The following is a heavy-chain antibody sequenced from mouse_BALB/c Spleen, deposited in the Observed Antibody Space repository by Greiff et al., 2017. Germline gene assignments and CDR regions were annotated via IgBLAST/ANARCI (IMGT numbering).Heavy chain of an antibody. V-gene: IGHV5-4*02. D-gene: IGHD2-1*01. J-gene: IGHJ4*01. CDR3: ARRRGNYDAMDY. Sequence: EVKVEESGGGLVKPGGSLKLSCAASGFTFSDYYMYWVRQTPEKRLEWVATISDGGSYTYYPDSVKGRFTISRDNAKNNLYLQMSSLKSEDTAMYYCARRRGNYDAMDYWGQGTSVTVSS. CDR1: GFTFSDYY. CDR2: ISDGGSYT.